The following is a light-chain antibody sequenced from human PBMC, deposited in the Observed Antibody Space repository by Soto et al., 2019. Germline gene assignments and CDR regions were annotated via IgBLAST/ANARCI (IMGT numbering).Light chain of an antibody. CDR2: GAS. J-gene: IGKJ4*01. CDR1: QSVSRNY. CDR3: QQYGSRPLT. Sequence: IVLKQSPCTLSLSPGGRATLSCRASQSVSRNYVAWYQQKPGQSPRLLIYGASNRASGIPDRFSGSASGADFTLSIARLEPEDFAMYYCQQYGSRPLTFGGGTKVDI. V-gene: IGKV3-20*01.